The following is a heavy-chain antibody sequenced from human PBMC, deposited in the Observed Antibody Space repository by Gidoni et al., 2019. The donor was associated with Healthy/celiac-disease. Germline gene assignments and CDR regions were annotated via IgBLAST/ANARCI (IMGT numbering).Heavy chain of an antibody. CDR1: GGSISSYY. CDR3: AGGVATTLFDY. J-gene: IGHJ4*02. D-gene: IGHD5-12*01. V-gene: IGHV4-59*01. CDR2: IYYSWST. Sequence: QVQLQESGPGLVKPSETLSLTCTVSGGSISSYYCSWIRQPPWKGLEWIVYIYYSWSTNYNPSLKSRVTISVDTSKNQFSLKLSSVTAADTAVYYCAGGVATTLFDYWGQGTLVTVSS.